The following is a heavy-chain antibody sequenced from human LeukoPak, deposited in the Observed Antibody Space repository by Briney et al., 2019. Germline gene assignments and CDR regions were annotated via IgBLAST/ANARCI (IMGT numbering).Heavy chain of an antibody. CDR1: GFTFSSYR. J-gene: IGHJ4*02. CDR2: IITSTSYI. V-gene: IGHV3-21*01. Sequence: GGSLRLSCAASGFTFSSYRMIWVRQAPGKGLEWVSSIITSTSYIYYPDSVKGRFTISRDNAKDSLYLQMNSLRAEDTAVYYCARDGTYGSNSGACYYCGQGTLGTVSS. CDR3: ARDGTYGSNSGACYY. D-gene: IGHD4-23*01.